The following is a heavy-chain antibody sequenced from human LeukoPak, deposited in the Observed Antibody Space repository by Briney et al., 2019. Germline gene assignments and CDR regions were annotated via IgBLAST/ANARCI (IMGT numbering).Heavy chain of an antibody. V-gene: IGHV1-18*04. CDR2: ISAYNGNT. J-gene: IGHJ3*02. CDR1: GYTFTGYY. CDR3: ARDRPYWISYRTSSVLVAAFDI. Sequence: ASVTVSCKASGYTFTGYYMHWVRQAPGEGLEWMGWISAYNGNTDYAQKLQGRVTMTTDTFTSTAYMELRSLRSDDTAVYYCARDRPYWISYRTSSVLVAAFDIWGQGTMVTVSS. D-gene: IGHD6-6*01.